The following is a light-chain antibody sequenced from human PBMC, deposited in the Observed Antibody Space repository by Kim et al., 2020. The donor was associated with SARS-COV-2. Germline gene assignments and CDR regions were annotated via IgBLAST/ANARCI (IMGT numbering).Light chain of an antibody. CDR2: DVS. J-gene: IGLJ1*01. V-gene: IGLV2-14*03. Sequence: QSALTQPASVSGSPGQSIIISCTGTSSDVGGYNYVSWYQQHPGKAPKLMIYDVSNRPSGVSNRFSGSKSGNTASLTISGLQAEDEADYYCSSYTSSSTNYVFGSGTKVTVL. CDR1: SSDVGGYNY. CDR3: SSYTSSSTNYV.